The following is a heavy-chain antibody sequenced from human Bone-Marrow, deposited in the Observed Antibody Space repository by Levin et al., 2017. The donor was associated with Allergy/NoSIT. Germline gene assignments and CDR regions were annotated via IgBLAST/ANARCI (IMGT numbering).Heavy chain of an antibody. CDR3: ARDGFYSSGWQYYFDY. CDR2: ISSASSFT. J-gene: IGHJ4*02. V-gene: IGHV3-11*05. CDR1: GFALSDFY. Sequence: PGGSLRLSCAASGFALSDFYMGWIRQAPGKGLEWISYISSASSFTNYADSVEGRFTISRDNAKNSLFLQMNSLRAEDTAVYYCARDGFYSSGWQYYFDYWGQGTLVTVSS. D-gene: IGHD6-19*01.